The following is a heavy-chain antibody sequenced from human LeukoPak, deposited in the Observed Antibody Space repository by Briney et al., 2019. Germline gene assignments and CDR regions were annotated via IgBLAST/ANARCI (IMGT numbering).Heavy chain of an antibody. J-gene: IGHJ4*02. V-gene: IGHV4-39*01. Sequence: SETLSLTCTVSGGSLNSSSYYWGWLGQPPGKGGEGIGSIYYSGRTYYNPPLNSLVTILVDTSNNQFSLKLNSVPAAHTALYYFARSQATPMVSDYWGQGTLVTVSS. CDR3: ARSQATPMVSDY. CDR1: GGSLNSSSYY. D-gene: IGHD3-10*01. CDR2: IYYSGRT.